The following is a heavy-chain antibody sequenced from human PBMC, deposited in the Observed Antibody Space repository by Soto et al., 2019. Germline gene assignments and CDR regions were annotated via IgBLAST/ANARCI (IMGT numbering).Heavy chain of an antibody. CDR3: AREYGDYEEYYFDY. J-gene: IGHJ4*02. V-gene: IGHV3-48*02. Sequence: EVQLVESGGGLVQPGGSLRLSCAASGFTFSSYSMNWVRQAPGKGLEWVSYISSSSSTIYYADSVKGRFTISRDNAKNSLYLQMNSLRDEDTAVYDCAREYGDYEEYYFDYWGQGTLVTVSS. CDR1: GFTFSSYS. D-gene: IGHD4-17*01. CDR2: ISSSSSTI.